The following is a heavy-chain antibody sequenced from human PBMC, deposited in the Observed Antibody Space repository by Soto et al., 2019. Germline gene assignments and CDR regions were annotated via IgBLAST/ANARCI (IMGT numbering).Heavy chain of an antibody. J-gene: IGHJ6*02. D-gene: IGHD3-3*01. V-gene: IGHV3-48*02. Sequence: PGGSLRLSCAASGFTFSDFTMNWVRQAPGRGLEWVSHIGSSSSPIYYADSVKGRFTISRDNARNSLYLQMNSLRDEDKAVYYCARDHDFWGSYSRHYYGMDVWGQGTTVTVSS. CDR1: GFTFSDFT. CDR3: ARDHDFWGSYSRHYYGMDV. CDR2: IGSSSSPI.